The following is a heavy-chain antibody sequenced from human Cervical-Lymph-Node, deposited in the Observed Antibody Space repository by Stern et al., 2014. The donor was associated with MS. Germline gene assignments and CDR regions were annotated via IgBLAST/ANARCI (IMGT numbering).Heavy chain of an antibody. CDR1: GFTFSDYY. CDR2: ISSSSGNI. V-gene: IGHV3-11*01. CDR3: ARQRAACDI. J-gene: IGHJ3*02. Sequence: VQLVESGGGLVKPGGSLRLSCEASGFTFSDYYMNWIRQAPGKGLEWISYISSSSGNIHYADSVKGRFTISRDNVKNSLFLQMNTLRADDTAVYYCARQRAACDIWGQGTMVTVSS.